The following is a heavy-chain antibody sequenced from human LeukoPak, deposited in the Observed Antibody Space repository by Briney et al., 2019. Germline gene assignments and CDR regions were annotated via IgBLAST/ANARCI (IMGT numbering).Heavy chain of an antibody. Sequence: GGSLRLSCAASGLTFSSYAMSWVRQAPGKGLGWVSVISGGGGSTYYADSVKGRFTVSRDNSKNTLYLQMNSLRAEDTAVYYCAKAAGGYSAYDSGWGYFDYWGQGTLVTVSS. D-gene: IGHD5-12*01. CDR2: ISGGGGST. V-gene: IGHV3-23*01. CDR3: AKAAGGYSAYDSGWGYFDY. CDR1: GLTFSSYA. J-gene: IGHJ4*02.